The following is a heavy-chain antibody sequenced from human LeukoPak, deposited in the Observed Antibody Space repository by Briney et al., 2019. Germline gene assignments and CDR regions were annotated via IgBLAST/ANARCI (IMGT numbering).Heavy chain of an antibody. D-gene: IGHD2-15*01. J-gene: IGHJ4*02. CDR2: IWYDGSNI. V-gene: IGHV3-33*01. CDR1: GFTFSSYG. Sequence: PGGSLRLSCAASGFTFSSYGMYWVRQAPGKGLEGVAIIWYDGSNIYYADSGKGRFTISRDNAKNTLFLQMNSLRAEDTALSYCARDFCSGGSCYLFDFWGQGTLVTVSS. CDR3: ARDFCSGGSCYLFDF.